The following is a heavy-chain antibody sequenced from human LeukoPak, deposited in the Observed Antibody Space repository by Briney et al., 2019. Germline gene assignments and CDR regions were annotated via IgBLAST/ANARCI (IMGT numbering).Heavy chain of an antibody. CDR2: VYPGDSDT. CDR1: GYSFTTYW. CDR3: ARPAGSGGYFDAFDI. V-gene: IGHV5-51*01. D-gene: IGHD3-22*01. J-gene: IGHJ3*02. Sequence: GESLKISCQGSGYSFTTYWIGWVRQMPGKGLEWMGIVYPGDSDTRYSPSFQGQVTISADKSISTAYLQWSSLMASDAAMYYCARPAGSGGYFDAFDIWGQGTMVTVSS.